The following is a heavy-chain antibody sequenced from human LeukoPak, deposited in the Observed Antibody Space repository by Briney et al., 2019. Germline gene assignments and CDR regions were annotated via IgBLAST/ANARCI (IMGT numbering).Heavy chain of an antibody. V-gene: IGHV3-21*01. Sequence: PGGSLRLSCAASGFTFSSYSMNWVRQAPGKGLEWVSSISSSSYIYYADSVKGRFTISRDNAKNSLYLQMNSLRAEDTAVYYCAELGITMIGGVRGKGTTVTIPS. CDR2: ISSSSYI. D-gene: IGHD3-10*02. CDR3: AELGITMIGGV. J-gene: IGHJ6*04. CDR1: GFTFSSYS.